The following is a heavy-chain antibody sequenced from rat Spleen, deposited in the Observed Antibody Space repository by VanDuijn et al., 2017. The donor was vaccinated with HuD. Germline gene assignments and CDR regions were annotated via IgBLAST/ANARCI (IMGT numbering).Heavy chain of an antibody. V-gene: IGHV5-29*01. CDR1: GFTFSNFG. CDR2: ISYDGSST. CDR3: TATGIFAY. J-gene: IGHJ3*01. Sequence: EVQLVESGGGLVQPGRSLKLSCAASGFTFSNFGMAWVRQAPTKGLEWVASISYDGSSTYYRDSVKGRFTISRDNAKSTLYLQMDSLRSEDTATYYCTATGIFAYWGQGTLVTVSS. D-gene: IGHD1-7*01.